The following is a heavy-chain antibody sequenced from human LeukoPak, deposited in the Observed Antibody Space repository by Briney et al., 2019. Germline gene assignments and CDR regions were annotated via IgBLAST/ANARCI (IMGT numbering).Heavy chain of an antibody. V-gene: IGHV4-59*01. CDR2: IYYSGST. CDR1: RGSISNYW. CDR3: ARGREQMTIYFDY. J-gene: IGHJ4*02. D-gene: IGHD4/OR15-4a*01. Sequence: SETLSLTCTVSRGSISNYWWSWIRQAAGKGLEWIGYIYYSGSTNYNPSLKSRVTISVDTSKNQFSLKLSSVTAADTAVYYCARGREQMTIYFDYWGQGTLVTVSS.